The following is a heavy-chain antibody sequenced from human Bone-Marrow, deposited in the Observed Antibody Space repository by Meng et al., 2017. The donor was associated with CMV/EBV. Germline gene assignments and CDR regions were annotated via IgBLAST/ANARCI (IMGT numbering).Heavy chain of an antibody. CDR2: IRYDGKSE. V-gene: IGHV3-30*02. J-gene: IGHJ4*02. Sequence: GGSLRLSCAASGFTFSSYSMNWVRQAPGKGLEWVAFIRYDGKSEYYAETVKGRFTISRDNSNNTLYVQMDSLRPEDTAIYYCAKRSTKILTTIWGIDYWGQGTLVTVSS. CDR3: AKRSTKILTTIWGIDY. D-gene: IGHD3-16*01. CDR1: GFTFSSYS.